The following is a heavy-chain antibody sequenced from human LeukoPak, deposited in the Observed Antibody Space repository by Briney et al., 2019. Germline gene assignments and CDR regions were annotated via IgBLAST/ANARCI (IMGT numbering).Heavy chain of an antibody. D-gene: IGHD6-19*01. V-gene: IGHV3-53*01. CDR2: IYSGGST. CDR1: GFTVSSNY. CDR3: ASQIYSSGWYRGSYFDY. Sequence: GGSLRFSCAASGFTVSSNYMSWVRQAPGKGLEWVSVIYSGGSTYYADSVKGRFTISRDNSKNTLYLQMNSLRAEDTAVYYCASQIYSSGWYRGSYFDYWGQGTLVTVSS. J-gene: IGHJ4*02.